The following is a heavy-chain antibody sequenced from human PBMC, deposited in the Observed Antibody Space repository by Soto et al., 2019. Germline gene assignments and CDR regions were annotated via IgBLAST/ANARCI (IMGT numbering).Heavy chain of an antibody. Sequence: PSETLSLTCSVSGDSMNHYYWSWFLQPPGKGLEWVGYIYYTGITSYNPSLKSRVTVSVDTSKNQFSLILSSVTAADTAVYYCARISRSPNSGYIDYWGQGALVTVS. CDR2: IYYTGIT. CDR1: GDSMNHYY. J-gene: IGHJ4*02. CDR3: ARISRSPNSGYIDY. D-gene: IGHD1-26*01. V-gene: IGHV4-59*01.